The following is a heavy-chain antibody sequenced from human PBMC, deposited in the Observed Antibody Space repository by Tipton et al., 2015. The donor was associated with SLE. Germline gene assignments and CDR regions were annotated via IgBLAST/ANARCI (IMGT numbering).Heavy chain of an antibody. J-gene: IGHJ4*02. CDR2: ISSSGSTI. CDR3: AKGTTNIDY. D-gene: IGHD1-1*01. Sequence: LSLTCAVSGGYISSSNWWSWVRQPPGKGLEWVSYISSSGSTIYYADSVKGRFTISRDNAKNSLYLQMNSLRDEDTALYYCAKGTTNIDYWGQGTLVTVSS. CDR1: GGYISSSNW. V-gene: IGHV3-48*03.